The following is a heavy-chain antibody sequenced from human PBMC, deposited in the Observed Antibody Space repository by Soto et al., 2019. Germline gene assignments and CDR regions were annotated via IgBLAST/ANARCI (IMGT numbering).Heavy chain of an antibody. Sequence: SETLSLTCTVSGGSISSYYWSWIRQPPGKGLEWIGYIYYSGSTNYNPSLKSRVTISVDTSKNQFSLKLSSVTAADTAVYYCARDKSLGESGYYHTVEAFDIWGQGTMVTVSS. J-gene: IGHJ3*02. CDR2: IYYSGST. CDR3: ARDKSLGESGYYHTVEAFDI. CDR1: GGSISSYY. D-gene: IGHD3-3*01. V-gene: IGHV4-59*01.